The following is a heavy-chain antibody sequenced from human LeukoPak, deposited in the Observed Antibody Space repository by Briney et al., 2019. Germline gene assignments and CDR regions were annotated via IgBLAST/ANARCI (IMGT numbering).Heavy chain of an antibody. D-gene: IGHD2-2*01. Sequence: GRSLRLSWAASGFTFSSHRIDWVRQAPGNVLGWVAIIPSDVTKNNYADSVTGTFTIPRANSRNTLFLEMNSLRVEVTAVYFCARVYSHPYCSSTRGYRRHTALDYWGQGTQVTVSS. CDR3: ARVYSHPYCSSTRGYRRHTALDY. CDR1: GFTFSSHR. J-gene: IGHJ4*02. V-gene: IGHV3-33*01. CDR2: IPSDVTKN.